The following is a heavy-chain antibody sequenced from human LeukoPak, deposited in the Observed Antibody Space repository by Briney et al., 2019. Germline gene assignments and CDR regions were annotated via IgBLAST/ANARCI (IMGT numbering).Heavy chain of an antibody. CDR1: GFTFDDYA. CDR2: ISGSGGST. D-gene: IGHD6-19*01. CDR3: AKGDEYSSGWFGYFDY. J-gene: IGHJ4*02. Sequence: PGRSLRLSCAASGFTFDDYAMHWVRQAPGKGLEWVSAISGSGGSTYYADSVKGRFTISRDNSKNTLYLQMNSLRAEDTAVYYCAKGDEYSSGWFGYFDYWGQGTLVTVSS. V-gene: IGHV3-23*01.